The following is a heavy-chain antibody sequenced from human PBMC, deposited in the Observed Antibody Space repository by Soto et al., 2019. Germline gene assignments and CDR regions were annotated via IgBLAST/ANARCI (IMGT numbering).Heavy chain of an antibody. D-gene: IGHD1-26*01. CDR1: GGSISSYY. Sequence: VQLQESGPGLVKPSETLSLTCTGSGGSISSYYWSWIRQPAGKGLEWIGRIYTSGSTNYNPSLKSRVTMSVDTSKNQFSLKLSSVTAADTAVYDCARGEVEADSDAFDISCQGTMVTVS. CDR3: ARGEVEADSDAFDI. J-gene: IGHJ3*02. CDR2: IYTSGST. V-gene: IGHV4-4*07.